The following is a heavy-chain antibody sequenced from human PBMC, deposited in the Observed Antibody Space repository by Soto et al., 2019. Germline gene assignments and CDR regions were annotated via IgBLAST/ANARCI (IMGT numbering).Heavy chain of an antibody. CDR1: GYNFAGYW. CDR3: ARGGVSTRTFDY. Sequence: GESLKISCKGSGYNFAGYWIAWVRQMPGKGLELMGIIYPSDSDTRYRPSFQGQVTISADKSISSAYLQWSSLRASDTAMYYCARGGVSTRTFDYWGQGTPVTAPQ. J-gene: IGHJ4*02. CDR2: IYPSDSDT. D-gene: IGHD3-3*01. V-gene: IGHV5-51*01.